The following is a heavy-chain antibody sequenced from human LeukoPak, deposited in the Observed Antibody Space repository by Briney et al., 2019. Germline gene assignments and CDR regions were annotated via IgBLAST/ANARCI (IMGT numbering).Heavy chain of an antibody. CDR1: GFTVSSNY. V-gene: IGHV3-66*02. CDR2: IYSGGST. J-gene: IGHJ6*02. D-gene: IGHD6-6*01. Sequence: GGSLRLSCAASGFTVSSNYMSWVCQAPGKGLEWVSVIYSGGSTYYADSVKGRFTISRDNSKNTLYLQMNSLRAEDMAVYYCARLNSSSSKLYYGMDVWGQGTTVTVSS. CDR3: ARLNSSSSKLYYGMDV.